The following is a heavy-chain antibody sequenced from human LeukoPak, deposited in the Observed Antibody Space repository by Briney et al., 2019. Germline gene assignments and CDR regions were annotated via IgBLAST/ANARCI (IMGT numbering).Heavy chain of an antibody. CDR2: ISAYNGNT. V-gene: IGHV1-18*01. D-gene: IGHD3-16*01. CDR3: ARALKPYDYVEDYGMDV. CDR1: GYTFTSYG. J-gene: IGHJ6*02. Sequence: ASVKVSCKASGYTFTSYGISWVRQAPGQGLEWMGWISAYNGNTNYAQKLQGRVTMTTDTSTSTAYMELRSLRSDDTAVYYCARALKPYDYVEDYGMDVWGQGTTVTVSS.